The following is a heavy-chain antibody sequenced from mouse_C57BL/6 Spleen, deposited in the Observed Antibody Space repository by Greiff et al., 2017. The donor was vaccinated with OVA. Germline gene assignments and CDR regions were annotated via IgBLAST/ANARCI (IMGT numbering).Heavy chain of an antibody. CDR2: IDPSDSYT. V-gene: IGHV1-50*01. J-gene: IGHJ1*03. CDR3: ARSYYDV. CDR1: GYTFTSYW. Sequence: VQLQQPGAELVKPGASVKLSCKASGYTFTSYWMQWVKQRPGQGLEWIGEIDPSDSYTNYNQKFKGKATFTVDTSSSTAYMQHSSLTSEDSAVYYCARSYYDVWGTGTTVTVSS.